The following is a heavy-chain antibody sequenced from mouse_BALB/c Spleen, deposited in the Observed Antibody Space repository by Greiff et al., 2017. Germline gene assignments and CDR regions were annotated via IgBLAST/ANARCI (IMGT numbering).Heavy chain of an antibody. V-gene: IGHV7-3*02. Sequence: EVQVVESGGGLVQPGGSLRLSCATSGFTFTDYYMSWVRQPPGKALEWLGFIRNKANGYTTEYSASVKGRFTISRDNSQSILYLQMNTLRAEDSATYYCARYYYGSSYYYAMDYWGQGTSVTVSS. D-gene: IGHD1-1*01. CDR1: GFTFTDYY. CDR2: IRNKANGYTT. CDR3: ARYYYGSSYYYAMDY. J-gene: IGHJ4*01.